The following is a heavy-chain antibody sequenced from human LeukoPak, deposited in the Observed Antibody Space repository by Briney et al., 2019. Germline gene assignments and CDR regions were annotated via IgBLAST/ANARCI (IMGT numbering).Heavy chain of an antibody. V-gene: IGHV1-46*01. J-gene: IGHJ4*02. CDR2: INPRGGVT. CDR1: GYIFTSFY. CDR3: ARAPYPRYSSSWFFDY. Sequence: ASVKVSCKASGYIFTSFYIHWVRQVPGQGPEWMGVINPRGGVTSYPQKFQGRVTVTRDTSTSTVYVELGSLTSGDTAVYYCARAPYPRYSSSWFFDYWGQGTLVTVSS. D-gene: IGHD6-13*01.